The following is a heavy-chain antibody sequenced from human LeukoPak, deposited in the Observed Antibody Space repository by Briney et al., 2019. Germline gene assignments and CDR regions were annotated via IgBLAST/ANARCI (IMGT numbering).Heavy chain of an antibody. Sequence: GGSLRLSCAVSGFTFRSHVMSWVRQAPGEGLEWVSAIGGSGGSTYYYADSVQGRFTISRDNSKNTLYLQMNRLRAEDTAVYYCASPDYYGSGSYYAVYHYGMDVWGQGTTVTVSS. J-gene: IGHJ6*02. D-gene: IGHD3-10*01. V-gene: IGHV3-23*01. CDR3: ASPDYYGSGSYYAVYHYGMDV. CDR2: IGGSGGST. CDR1: GFTFRSHV.